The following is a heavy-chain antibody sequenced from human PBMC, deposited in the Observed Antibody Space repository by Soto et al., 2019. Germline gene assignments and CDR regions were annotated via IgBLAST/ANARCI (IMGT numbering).Heavy chain of an antibody. CDR1: DGSISSCY. CDR2: IYGTGTT. V-gene: IGHV4-59*01. D-gene: IGHD1-26*01. CDR3: AAVSSGSYLFGR. J-gene: IGHJ6*03. Sequence: SETLSLTCPVSDGSISSCYWSWIRQPPGQGLEWIGYIYGTGTTNYAPSLKNRVTMSLHTSKNHCSLTLSSVTAADTSMYDCAAVSSGSYLFGRWG.